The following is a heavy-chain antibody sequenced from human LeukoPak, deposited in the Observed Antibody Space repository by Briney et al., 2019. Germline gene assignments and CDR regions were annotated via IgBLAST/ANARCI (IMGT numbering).Heavy chain of an antibody. Sequence: PSETLSLTCTLSGGSISSSSYYWVLIRQPPGKGLEWIASMSYTGTTYYNPSLKSRVTISVHTSKNQFSLNLSSVTAADTAVYFCASSGFSFLVDSWGQGTLVTVSS. CDR3: ASSGFSFLVDS. CDR2: MSYTGTT. V-gene: IGHV4-39*01. J-gene: IGHJ4*02. CDR1: GGSISSSSYY. D-gene: IGHD5-18*01.